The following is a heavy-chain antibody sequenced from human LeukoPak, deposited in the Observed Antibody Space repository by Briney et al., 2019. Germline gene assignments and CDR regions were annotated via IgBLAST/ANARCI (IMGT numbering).Heavy chain of an antibody. D-gene: IGHD4-17*01. V-gene: IGHV4-34*01. CDR3: ARSTTVTTPDYFDS. CDR2: INHSGST. CDR1: GGSFSGYY. J-gene: IGHJ4*02. Sequence: SETLSLTCAVYGGSFSGYYWSWIRQPPGKGLEWIGEINHSGSTNYNPSLKSRVTISVDTSKHQFSLKLSSVTAADTAVYYCARSTTVTTPDYFDSWGQGTLVTVSS.